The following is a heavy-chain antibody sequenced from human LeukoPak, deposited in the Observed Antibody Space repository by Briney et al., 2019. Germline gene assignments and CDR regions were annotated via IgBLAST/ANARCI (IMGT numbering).Heavy chain of an antibody. CDR3: ARGRDVEMATNLGDY. J-gene: IGHJ4*02. CDR2: INPNSGGT. Sequence: ASVKVSCKASGYTFTGYYMHWARQAPGQGLEWMGWINPNSGGTNYAQKFQGRVTMTRDTSISTVYMELSSLRSEDTAVYYCARGRDVEMATNLGDYWGQGTLVTVSS. D-gene: IGHD5-24*01. V-gene: IGHV1-2*02. CDR1: GYTFTGYY.